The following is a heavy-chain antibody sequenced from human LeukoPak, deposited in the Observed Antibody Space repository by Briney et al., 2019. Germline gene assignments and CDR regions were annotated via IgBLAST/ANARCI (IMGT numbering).Heavy chain of an antibody. CDR1: GYTFSDYA. J-gene: IGHJ3*02. CDR2: ISAYNGNT. CDR3: ASDSSGYSRAFDI. Sequence: ASVKVSCKASGYTFSDYAIHWVRQAPGQGLECMGWISAYNGNTNYAQKLQGRVTMTTDTSTSTAYMELRSLRSDDTAVYYCASDSSGYSRAFDIWGQGTMVTVSS. V-gene: IGHV1-18*04. D-gene: IGHD3-22*01.